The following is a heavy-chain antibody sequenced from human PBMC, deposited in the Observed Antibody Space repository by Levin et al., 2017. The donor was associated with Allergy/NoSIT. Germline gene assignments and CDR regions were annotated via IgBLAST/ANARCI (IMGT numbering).Heavy chain of an antibody. V-gene: IGHV3-21*01. D-gene: IGHD3-3*02. CDR2: IGISSSYI. CDR3: ARETGTTRMFGEVDV. Sequence: GASVKVSCAASGFTFSTYSMAWVRQAPGKGLEWVSSIGISSSYIHYADSVKGRFTVSRDNAKNSLYLQMNSLRVEDTAVYSCARETGTTRMFGEVDVWGKGTTVTVSS. CDR1: GFTFSTYS. J-gene: IGHJ6*04.